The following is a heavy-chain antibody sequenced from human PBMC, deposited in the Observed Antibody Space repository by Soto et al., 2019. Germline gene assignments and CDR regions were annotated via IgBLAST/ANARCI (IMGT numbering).Heavy chain of an antibody. D-gene: IGHD2-2*01. CDR2: ISSSSSTI. CDR1: GFIFSNYP. V-gene: IGHV3-48*01. J-gene: IGHJ3*01. Sequence: GGSLRLSCAASGFIFSNYPIKWVRQAPGKGLEWVSYISSSSSTIFYTDSVKGRFTVSRDNAKNSLYLQMNSLRAEDTAVYYCVRDGVYAGFDVWGQGTTVTVS. CDR3: VRDGVYAGFDV.